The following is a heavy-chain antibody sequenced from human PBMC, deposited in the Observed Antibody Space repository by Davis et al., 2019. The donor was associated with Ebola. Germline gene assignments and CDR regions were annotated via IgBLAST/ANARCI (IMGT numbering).Heavy chain of an antibody. J-gene: IGHJ3*02. Sequence: SLKISCAASGFTFSSSGMHWVRQAPGKGVEWVAVIWYDGSNKYYADSVKGRFTISRNNSKNTLYLQMNILRAEDTAVYYCARKSYAFDIWGQGTMVTVSS. CDR1: GFTFSSSG. CDR3: ARKSYAFDI. D-gene: IGHD3-16*02. V-gene: IGHV3-33*01. CDR2: IWYDGSNK.